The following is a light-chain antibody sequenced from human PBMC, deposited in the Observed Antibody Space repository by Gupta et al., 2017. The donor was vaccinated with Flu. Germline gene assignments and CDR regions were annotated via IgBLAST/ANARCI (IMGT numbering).Light chain of an antibody. Sequence: DIQLTQSPSFLSASVGDRVAMTCRASQAISPSLAWYQQKSGEGPKLLIYAVSTLHTAVPSTFSGSGSSTAFTLTIISLLPADFGIDYCRRVYPDGPTFGGGTKVEIK. V-gene: IGKV1-9*01. CDR2: AVS. CDR3: RRVYPDGPT. CDR1: QAISPS. J-gene: IGKJ4*01.